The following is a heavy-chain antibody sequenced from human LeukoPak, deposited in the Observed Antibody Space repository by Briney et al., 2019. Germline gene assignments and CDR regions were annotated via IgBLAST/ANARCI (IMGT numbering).Heavy chain of an antibody. J-gene: IGHJ3*02. V-gene: IGHV4-61*05. CDR2: FYHSGSI. CDR1: GGSISSSSYY. D-gene: IGHD3-10*01. CDR3: ARGFGSGSYSRAAFDI. Sequence: YPSETLSLTCTVSGGSISSSSYYWGWIRQPPGKGLEWIGHFYHSGSINYSPSLNSRVSISIDTSKNQVSLNLKSVTAADTAMYFCARGFGSGSYSRAAFDIWGQGTMVTVSS.